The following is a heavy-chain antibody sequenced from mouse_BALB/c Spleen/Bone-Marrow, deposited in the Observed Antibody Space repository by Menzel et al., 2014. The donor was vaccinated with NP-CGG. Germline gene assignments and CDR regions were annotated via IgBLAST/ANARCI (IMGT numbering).Heavy chain of an antibody. CDR3: TRIYDGYAY. J-gene: IGHJ3*01. Sequence: EVKLMESGGGLVKPGGSLKLSCAASGFTFSSYTMSWVRQTPEKRLEWVATISSGGSYTYYPDSVKGRFTISRDNAKNTLYLQMSSLKSEDTAVYYCTRIYDGYAYWGQGTLVTASA. D-gene: IGHD2-3*01. V-gene: IGHV5-6-4*01. CDR2: ISSGGSYT. CDR1: GFTFSSYT.